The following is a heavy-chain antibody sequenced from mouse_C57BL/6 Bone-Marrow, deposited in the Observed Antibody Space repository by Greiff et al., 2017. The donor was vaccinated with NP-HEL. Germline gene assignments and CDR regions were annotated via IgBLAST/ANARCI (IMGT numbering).Heavy chain of an antibody. CDR1: GYSITSGYY. CDR3: ARDYYGSSFTYWYFDV. D-gene: IGHD1-1*01. V-gene: IGHV3-6*01. CDR2: ISYDGSN. J-gene: IGHJ1*03. Sequence: EVKLMESGPGLVKPSQSLSLTCSVTGYSITSGYYWNWIRQFPGNKLEWMGYISYDGSNNYNPSLKNRISITRDTSKNQFFLKLNSVTTEDTATYYCARDYYGSSFTYWYFDVWGTGTTVTVSS.